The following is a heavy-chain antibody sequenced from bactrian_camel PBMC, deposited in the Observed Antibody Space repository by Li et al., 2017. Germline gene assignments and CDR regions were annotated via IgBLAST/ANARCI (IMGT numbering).Heavy chain of an antibody. CDR3: AAKDYYGANWYKDMDY. Sequence: HVQLVESGGGSVQTGGSLRVSCVASEITACMGWFRQAPGKGREGVASIYSRAGATAYAHSVEGRFTISQDNAKNTLYLQMSSLKSEDTAVYYCAAKDYYGANWYKDMDYRGQGTQVTVS. CDR2: IYSRAGAT. V-gene: IGHV3S1*01. CDR1: EITAC. D-gene: IGHD2*01. J-gene: IGHJ4*01.